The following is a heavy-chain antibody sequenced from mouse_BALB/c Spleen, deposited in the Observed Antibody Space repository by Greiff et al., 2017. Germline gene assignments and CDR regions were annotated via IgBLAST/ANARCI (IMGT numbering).Heavy chain of an antibody. CDR1: GFSLTSYD. J-gene: IGHJ3*01. D-gene: IGHD4-1*01. CDR2: IWTGGGT. Sequence: QVQLKESGPGLVAPSQSLSITCTVSGFSLTSYDISWIRQPPGKGLEWLGVIWTGGGTNYNSAFMSRLSISKDNSKSQVFLKMNSLQTDDTAIYYCVRDRGLTGTYWFAYWGQGTLVTVSA. V-gene: IGHV2-9-2*01. CDR3: VRDRGLTGTYWFAY.